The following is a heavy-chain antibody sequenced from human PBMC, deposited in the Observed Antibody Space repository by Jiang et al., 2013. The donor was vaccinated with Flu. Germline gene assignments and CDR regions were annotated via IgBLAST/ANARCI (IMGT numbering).Heavy chain of an antibody. CDR1: GASISSSRDY. Sequence: PGLVKPSETLSLTCTVSGASISSSRDYWAWIRQPPGKGLEWIGTIDDSRNTYYNPPLKSRVTISVDTSKNQFSLRLSSVTAADTAVYYCARGPGGSPAGRYFDYWGQGTPVTVSS. V-gene: IGHV4-39*01. D-gene: IGHD2-2*01. CDR3: ARGPGGSPAGRYFDY. CDR2: IDDSRNT. J-gene: IGHJ4*02.